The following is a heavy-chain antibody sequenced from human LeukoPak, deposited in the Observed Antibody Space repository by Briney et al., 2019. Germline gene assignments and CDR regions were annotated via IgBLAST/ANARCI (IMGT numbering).Heavy chain of an antibody. Sequence: GASVKVSSLASGGTFSSYIISWVRQAPGQGLEWMGGIIPIFGTANYAQKFQGRVTITTDESTSTAYMELSSLRSEDTAVYYCARGPELERFDYWGQGTLVTVSS. V-gene: IGHV1-69*05. CDR1: GGTFSSYI. D-gene: IGHD1-1*01. CDR3: ARGPELERFDY. J-gene: IGHJ4*02. CDR2: IIPIFGTA.